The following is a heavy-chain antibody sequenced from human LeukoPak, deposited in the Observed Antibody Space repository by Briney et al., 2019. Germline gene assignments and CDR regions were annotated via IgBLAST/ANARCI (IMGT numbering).Heavy chain of an antibody. CDR2: ISDTGGRT. V-gene: IGHV3-23*01. CDR1: GITLSNYG. CDR3: AKRGVVIRVILVGFHKEAYYFDS. D-gene: IGHD3-22*01. Sequence: EGSLRLSCAVSGITLSNYGMTWVRQAPGKGLEWVAGISDTGGRTNYADSVKGRFTISRDNPKDTLYLQMNSLRAEDTAVYFCAKRGVVIRVILVGFHKEAYYFDSWGQGALVTVSS. J-gene: IGHJ4*02.